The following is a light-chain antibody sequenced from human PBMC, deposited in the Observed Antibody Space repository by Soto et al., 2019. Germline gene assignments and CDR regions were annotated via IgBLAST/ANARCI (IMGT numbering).Light chain of an antibody. CDR3: QLYGSSRA. CDR1: QSFSSSY. V-gene: IGKV3-20*01. Sequence: ENVLTQSPGTLSLSPGERATLSCRASQSFSSSYLAWYQQRPGQAPRVLIYDASSRATGIPDRFSGSGSGTYFTLTISRLEPEDFAVYYCQLYGSSRAFGQGTKVEIK. CDR2: DAS. J-gene: IGKJ1*01.